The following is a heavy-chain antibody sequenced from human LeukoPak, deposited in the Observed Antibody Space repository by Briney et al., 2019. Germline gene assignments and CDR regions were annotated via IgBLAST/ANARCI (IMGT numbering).Heavy chain of an antibody. CDR2: ISADNGIT. CDR1: GYKFTSYG. Sequence: ASVKVSCKASGYKFTSYGITWVRQAPGRGLEWMGWISADNGITNHAQKVQGRVTMTTDTSTTTAYMELRSLRSDDTAVYFCARDKQYYDSSGPDFWGQGALVTVSS. CDR3: ARDKQYYDSSGPDF. V-gene: IGHV1-18*01. D-gene: IGHD3-22*01. J-gene: IGHJ4*02.